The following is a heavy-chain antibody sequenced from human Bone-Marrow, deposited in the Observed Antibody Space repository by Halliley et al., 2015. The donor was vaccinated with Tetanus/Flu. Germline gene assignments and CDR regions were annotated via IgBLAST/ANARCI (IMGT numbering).Heavy chain of an antibody. CDR1: GDSVSSNSAA. CDR3: ARIPSSVYVGNYFDY. D-gene: IGHD6-19*01. Sequence: GLVKPSQTLSLTCAISGDSVSSNSAAWTWIRQSPSRGLEWPGRTYYRSKWYNDYAVSVNSRITINPDTSKNQLPLQLNSVTPEDAAVYCCARIPSSVYVGNYFDYWGQGTLITVSS. J-gene: IGHJ4*02. V-gene: IGHV6-1*01. CDR2: TYYRSKWYN.